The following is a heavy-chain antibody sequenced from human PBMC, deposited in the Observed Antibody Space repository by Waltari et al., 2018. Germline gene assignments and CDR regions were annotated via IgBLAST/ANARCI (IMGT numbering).Heavy chain of an antibody. CDR3: ARLWATLRFLEWLTEVDRFDV. Sequence: QVQLQQWGPGLLKPSETLSLTCGIFGGSFSAYYWSWLRQSPGKGLEWIGEINHSGDTNYNPSLKSRLTISADTSKNHFSLKLTSVTAADTGVYFCARLWATLRFLEWLTEVDRFDVWGPGTMVTVSS. D-gene: IGHD3-3*01. V-gene: IGHV4-34*01. J-gene: IGHJ3*01. CDR1: GGSFSAYY. CDR2: INHSGDT.